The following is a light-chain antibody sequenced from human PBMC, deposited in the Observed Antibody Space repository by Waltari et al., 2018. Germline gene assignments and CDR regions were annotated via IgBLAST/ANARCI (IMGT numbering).Light chain of an antibody. CDR2: QDR. CDR3: QAWDSSTYVV. Sequence: SYELTQPPSVSVSPGQTARITCYGDKLGDKYACWYQQKPGQSPVVVIYQDRKRPSGIPERFSGSRSGNTATLTISGTQAMDEADYYCQAWDSSTYVVFGGGTKLTVL. V-gene: IGLV3-1*01. CDR1: KLGDKY. J-gene: IGLJ2*01.